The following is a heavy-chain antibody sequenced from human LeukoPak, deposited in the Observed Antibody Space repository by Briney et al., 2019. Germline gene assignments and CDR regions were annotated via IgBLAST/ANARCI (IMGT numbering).Heavy chain of an antibody. CDR3: ARDSDYSGNGNGDWFDP. Sequence: ASVTVSFTPSGFRFTIFGVSWGRQAPGQGHGWVGWVSIYNGVTQYAEKFEDRVTMTIDTSTTTAYMELRSLRYDDTAVYYCARDSDYSGNGNGDWFDPWGQGTVVTVSS. CDR1: GFRFTIFG. V-gene: IGHV1-18*04. D-gene: IGHD4-11*01. J-gene: IGHJ5*02. CDR2: VSIYNGVT.